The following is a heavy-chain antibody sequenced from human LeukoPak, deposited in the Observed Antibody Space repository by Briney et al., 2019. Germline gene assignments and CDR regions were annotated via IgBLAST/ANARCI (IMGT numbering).Heavy chain of an antibody. CDR2: ISGSGGST. CDR1: GFTFSSYA. J-gene: IGHJ4*02. D-gene: IGHD3-10*01. CDR3: ARGRLGFGELLGY. Sequence: PGGSLRLSCAASGFTFSSYAMSWVRQAPGKGLEWVSAISGSGGSTYYADSVKGRFTISRDNSKNTLYLQMNSLRAEDTAVYYCARGRLGFGELLGYWGQGTLVTVSS. V-gene: IGHV3-23*01.